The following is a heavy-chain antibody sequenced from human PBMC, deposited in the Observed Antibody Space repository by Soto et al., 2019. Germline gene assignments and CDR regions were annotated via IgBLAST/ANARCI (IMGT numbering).Heavy chain of an antibody. J-gene: IGHJ4*02. V-gene: IGHV1-46*01. D-gene: IGHD7-27*01. CDR1: GYSFTNYY. CDR2: INPSGGST. CDR3: ARDLTSGDY. Sequence: QVQLVQSGAEVKNPGASVKLSCKASGYSFTNYYIHWVRQAPGQGLEWMAIINPSGGSTNYAQKFQGRVTLARDTFTNTVYMELSSLRSDDTALYYCARDLTSGDYWGQGTLVTVSS.